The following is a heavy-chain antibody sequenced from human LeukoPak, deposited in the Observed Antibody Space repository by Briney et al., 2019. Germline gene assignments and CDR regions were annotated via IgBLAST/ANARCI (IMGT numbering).Heavy chain of an antibody. CDR1: GGSNTTSHW. V-gene: IGHV4-4*02. CDR2: AFHTGNT. CDR3: ARGRSRYCSSTSCLRGMDV. Sequence: SETLSLTCAVSGGSNTTSHWWNWVRQPPGKGLEWIGEAFHTGNTNYNPSLKSRVTISVDTSKNQFSLKLSSVTAADTAVYYCARGRSRYCSSTSCLRGMDVWGQGTTVTVSS. D-gene: IGHD2-2*01. J-gene: IGHJ6*02.